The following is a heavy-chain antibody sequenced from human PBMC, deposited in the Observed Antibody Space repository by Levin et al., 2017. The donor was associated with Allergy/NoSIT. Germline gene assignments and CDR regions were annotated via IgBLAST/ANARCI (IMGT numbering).Heavy chain of an antibody. Sequence: SETLSLTCTVSGGSISSGGYYWSWIRQHPGKGLEWIGYIYYSGSTYYNPSLKSRVTISVDTSKNQFSLKLSSVTAADTAVYYCARETSETYYDGSGSLGVVLDYWGQGTLVTVSS. V-gene: IGHV4-31*03. CDR1: GGSISSGGYY. D-gene: IGHD3-10*01. CDR2: IYYSGST. J-gene: IGHJ4*02. CDR3: ARETSETYYDGSGSLGVVLDY.